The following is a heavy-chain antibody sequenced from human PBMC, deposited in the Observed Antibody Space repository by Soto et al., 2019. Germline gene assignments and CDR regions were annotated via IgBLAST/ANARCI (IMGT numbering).Heavy chain of an antibody. CDR1: GGSFSGYQ. CDR2: INDSGNI. D-gene: IGHD3-10*01. V-gene: IGHV4-34*01. CDR3: ARGLILWFGELSRRGGYYYYMDV. J-gene: IGHJ6*03. Sequence: QVQLQQWGAGLLKPSETLSLTCAVYGGSFSGYQWSWIRQTPGKGLEWIGEINDSGNINYNPSLKSRVAIFVDTPKKQISQKLSSVTAADTAVYYCARGLILWFGELSRRGGYYYYMDVWGKGTTVIVSS.